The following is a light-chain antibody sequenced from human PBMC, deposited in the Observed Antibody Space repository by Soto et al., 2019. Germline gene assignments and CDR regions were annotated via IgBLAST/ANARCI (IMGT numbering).Light chain of an antibody. Sequence: DIQMTQSPSTLSASVEDRVTITWRASQSISRWLAWYQQKPGKAPKLLIYEASSLETGVPSRFSGSGSGTEFTLTISSLHPDDFTTYSCQQYSSYYPRTFGQGTKVEIK. V-gene: IGKV1-5*03. J-gene: IGKJ1*01. CDR3: QQYSSYYPRT. CDR1: QSISRW. CDR2: EAS.